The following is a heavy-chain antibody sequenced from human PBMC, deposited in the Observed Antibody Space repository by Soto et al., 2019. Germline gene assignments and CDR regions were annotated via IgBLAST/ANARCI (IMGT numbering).Heavy chain of an antibody. Sequence: QVQLVESGGGVVQPGRSLRLSCAASGFTFSSYGMHWVRQAPGKGLEWVAVIWYDGSNKYYEDSVKGRFTISRDNSKNTLYLQMNSLRAEDTAVYYCARGSVAGTGGWFDSWAQGTLVTVSS. D-gene: IGHD6-19*01. CDR3: ARGSVAGTGGWFDS. CDR1: GFTFSSYG. V-gene: IGHV3-33*01. CDR2: IWYDGSNK. J-gene: IGHJ5*01.